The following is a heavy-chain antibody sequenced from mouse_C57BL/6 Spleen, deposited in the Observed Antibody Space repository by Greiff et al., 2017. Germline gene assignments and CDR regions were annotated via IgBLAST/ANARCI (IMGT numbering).Heavy chain of an antibody. V-gene: IGHV1-82*01. J-gene: IGHJ3*01. CDR3: ARDSSGSLFAY. Sequence: VQGVESGPELVKPGASVKISCKASGYAFSSSWMNWVKQRPGKGLEWIGRIYPGDGDTNYNGKFKGKATLTADKSSSTAYMQLSSLTSEDSAVYFCARDSSGSLFAYWGQGTLVTVSA. CDR1: GYAFSSSW. CDR2: IYPGDGDT. D-gene: IGHD3-2*02.